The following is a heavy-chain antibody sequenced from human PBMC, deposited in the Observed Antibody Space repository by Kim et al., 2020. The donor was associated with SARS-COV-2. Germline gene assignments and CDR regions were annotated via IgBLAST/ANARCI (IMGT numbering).Heavy chain of an antibody. CDR3: AKDIVVVPAAMFYY. D-gene: IGHD2-2*01. V-gene: IGHV3-23*01. Sequence: GPGKGRFTISRDNSKNTLDLQMNSLRAEDTAVYYCAKDIVVVPAAMFYYWGQGTLVTVSS. J-gene: IGHJ4*02.